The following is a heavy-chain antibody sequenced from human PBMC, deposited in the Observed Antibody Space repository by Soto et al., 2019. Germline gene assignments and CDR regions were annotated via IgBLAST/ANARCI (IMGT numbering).Heavy chain of an antibody. J-gene: IGHJ4*02. CDR2: ISGSGGST. CDR1: GFTFSSYA. V-gene: IGHV3-23*01. CDR3: AKATPYYYNSSGYALFDY. Sequence: PGGSLRLSCAASGFTFSSYAMSWVRQAPGKGLEWVSAISGSGGSTYYADSVKGRFTISRDNSKNTLYLQMNSLRAEDTAVYYCAKATPYYYNSSGYALFDYWGQGTLVTVSS. D-gene: IGHD3-22*01.